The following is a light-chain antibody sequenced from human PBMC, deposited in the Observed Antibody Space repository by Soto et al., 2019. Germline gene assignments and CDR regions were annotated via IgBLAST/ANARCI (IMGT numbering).Light chain of an antibody. V-gene: IGLV1-44*01. CDR2: SNN. J-gene: IGLJ1*01. Sequence: QSVLTQPPSASGTPGQRVTISCSGSSSNIGRNTVNWYRQLPGTAPKLLIYSNNQRPSGVPDRFSGSKSVTSASLAISGLQSEDEADYYCVAWDDSLDGRYVFGTGTKLTVL. CDR1: SSNIGRNT. CDR3: VAWDDSLDGRYV.